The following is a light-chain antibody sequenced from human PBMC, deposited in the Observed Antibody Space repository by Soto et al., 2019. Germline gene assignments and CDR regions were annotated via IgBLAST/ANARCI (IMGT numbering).Light chain of an antibody. V-gene: IGKV1-33*01. CDR1: QDIVNS. J-gene: IGKJ3*01. CDR2: AAS. CDR3: QHYDSLPPT. Sequence: DIQMTQSPSSLSAFVGDRVTITCQASQDIVNSLNWYQQKPGKAPKLLIYAASSLETGVTSKLHGSVSGKDLTFTISSLQPEDVATYYCQHYDSLPPTFGPGTKVDIK.